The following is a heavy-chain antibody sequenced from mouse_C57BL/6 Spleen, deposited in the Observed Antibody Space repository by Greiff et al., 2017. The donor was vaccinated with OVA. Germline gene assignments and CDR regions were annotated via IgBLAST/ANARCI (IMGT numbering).Heavy chain of an antibody. V-gene: IGHV5-17*01. Sequence: EVKLMESGGGLVKPGGSLKLSCAASGFTFSDYGMHWVRQAPEKGLEWVAYISSGNSTIYYADTVKGRFTISRDNAKNTLFLQMTSLRSEDTAVYYCADGYWDYWGQGTTLTVSS. CDR2: ISSGNSTI. CDR1: GFTFSDYG. CDR3: ADGYWDY. D-gene: IGHD2-3*01. J-gene: IGHJ2*01.